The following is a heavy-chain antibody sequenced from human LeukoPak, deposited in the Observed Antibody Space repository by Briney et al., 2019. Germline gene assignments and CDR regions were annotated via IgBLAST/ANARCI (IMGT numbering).Heavy chain of an antibody. CDR3: ARDRSPYYYSWGGAFDI. V-gene: IGHV3-23*01. Sequence: GGSLRLSCAASGFTFSTYAMSWVRQAPGKGLEWVSAISGSGGRTYYADSVKGRFTISRDNSKNTLYLQMNSLRAEDTAVYYCARDRSPYYYSWGGAFDIWGQGTMVTVSS. D-gene: IGHD3-10*01. CDR2: ISGSGGRT. J-gene: IGHJ3*02. CDR1: GFTFSTYA.